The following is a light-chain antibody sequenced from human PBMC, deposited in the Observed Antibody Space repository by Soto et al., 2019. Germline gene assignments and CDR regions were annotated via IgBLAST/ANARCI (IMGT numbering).Light chain of an antibody. V-gene: IGKV3-20*01. CDR1: QSVSSSY. Sequence: EIVLTQSPGTLYLSPGEKATFSCRASQSVSSSYLAWYQQKPGQAPRLLIYGASSRATGIPDRFSGSGSGTDFTLTISRLEPEDFAVYYCQQYGSPLTFGGGTMVDIK. CDR2: GAS. J-gene: IGKJ4*01. CDR3: QQYGSPLT.